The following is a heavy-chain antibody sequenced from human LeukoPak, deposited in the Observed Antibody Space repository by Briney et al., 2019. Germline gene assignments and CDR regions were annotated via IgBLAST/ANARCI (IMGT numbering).Heavy chain of an antibody. D-gene: IGHD5-18*01. CDR3: AREGGYSYGYALDY. CDR1: GFTFSSYT. J-gene: IGHJ4*02. CDR2: ISYDGSNK. V-gene: IGHV3-30-3*01. Sequence: GGSLRLSCAASGFTFSSYTMHWVRQAPGKGLEWVAVISYDGSNKYYADSVKGRFTISRDNSKNTLYLQMNSLRAEDTAVYYCAREGGYSYGYALDYWGQGTLVTVSS.